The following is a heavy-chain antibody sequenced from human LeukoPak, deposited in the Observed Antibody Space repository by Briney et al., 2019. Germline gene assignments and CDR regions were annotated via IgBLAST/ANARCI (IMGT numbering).Heavy chain of an antibody. CDR1: GFTFSSYA. J-gene: IGHJ4*02. Sequence: GSLRLSCVASGFTFSSYAMSWVRQAPGKGLEWVGRIKSKVEGGTTDYAAPVKGRFTISRDDSKNTLYLQMNSLKTEDTAVYYCTTAFFEGNYWGQGTLVTVSS. CDR3: TTAFFEGNY. D-gene: IGHD3-3*01. CDR2: IKSKVEGGTT. V-gene: IGHV3-15*05.